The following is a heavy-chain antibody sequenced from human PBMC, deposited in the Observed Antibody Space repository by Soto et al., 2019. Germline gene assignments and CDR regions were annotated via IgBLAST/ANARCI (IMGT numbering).Heavy chain of an antibody. D-gene: IGHD2-2*01. Sequence: SVKVSCKASGGTFSSYAISWVRQAPGQGLEWMGGIIPIFGTANYAQKFQGRVTITADESTSTAYMELSSLRSEDTAVYYCARSGYWSSTTCQYGMDVWGQGTTGTVSS. CDR1: GGTFSSYA. CDR2: IIPIFGTA. J-gene: IGHJ6*02. V-gene: IGHV1-69*13. CDR3: ARSGYWSSTTCQYGMDV.